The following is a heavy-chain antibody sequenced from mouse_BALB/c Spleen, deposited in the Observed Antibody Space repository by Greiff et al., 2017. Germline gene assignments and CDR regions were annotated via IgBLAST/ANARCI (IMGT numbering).Heavy chain of an antibody. CDR1: GFSLTSYG. V-gene: IGHV2-9*02. CDR3: AREGGAYDYDYYAMDY. D-gene: IGHD2-4*01. CDR2: IWAGGST. J-gene: IGHJ4*01. Sequence: QVQLQQSGPGLVAPSQSLSITCTVSGFSLTSYGVHWVRQPPGKGLEWLGVIWAGGSTNYNSALMSRLSISKDNSKSQVFLKMNSLQTDDTAMYYCAREGGAYDYDYYAMDYWGQGTSVTVSS.